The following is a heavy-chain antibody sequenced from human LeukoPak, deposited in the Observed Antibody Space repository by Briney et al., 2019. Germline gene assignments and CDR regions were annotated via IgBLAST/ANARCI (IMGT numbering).Heavy chain of an antibody. Sequence: PSETLSLTCTVSGGSISSYYWSWIRQPPGKGLEWIGYIYYSGSTNYNPSLKGRVTISVDTSKNQFSLKLSSVTAADTAVYYCAKAEWELLPFDYWGQGTLVTVSS. CDR2: IYYSGST. D-gene: IGHD1-26*01. CDR3: AKAEWELLPFDY. V-gene: IGHV4-59*08. J-gene: IGHJ4*02. CDR1: GGSISSYY.